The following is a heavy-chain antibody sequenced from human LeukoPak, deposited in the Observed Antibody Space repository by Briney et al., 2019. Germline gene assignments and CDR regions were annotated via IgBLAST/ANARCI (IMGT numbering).Heavy chain of an antibody. J-gene: IGHJ3*01. D-gene: IGHD6-19*01. CDR3: ARFPPVAGTQYDPYDV. Sequence: PGGSLRLSCTASGFIFSSCEMNWVRQAPGKGLEWVSYISSSGDTIYYADSVKGRFTIFRDNARNSVYLQMDSLRAEDTATYYCARFPPVAGTQYDPYDVWGQGTMVTVSS. V-gene: IGHV3-48*03. CDR1: GFIFSSCE. CDR2: ISSSGDTI.